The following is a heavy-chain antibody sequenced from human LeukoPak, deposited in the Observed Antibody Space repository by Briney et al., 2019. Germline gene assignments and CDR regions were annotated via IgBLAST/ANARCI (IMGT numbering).Heavy chain of an antibody. CDR3: ARVFHPGIAVAFGY. J-gene: IGHJ4*02. V-gene: IGHV4-39*07. CDR1: GGSISSSSYY. Sequence: SETLSLTCTVSGGSISSSSYYWGWIRQPPGKGLEWIGSIYYSGSTYYNPSLKSRVTISVDTSKNQFSLKLSSVTAADTAVYYCARVFHPGIAVAFGYWGQGTLVTVSS. D-gene: IGHD6-19*01. CDR2: IYYSGST.